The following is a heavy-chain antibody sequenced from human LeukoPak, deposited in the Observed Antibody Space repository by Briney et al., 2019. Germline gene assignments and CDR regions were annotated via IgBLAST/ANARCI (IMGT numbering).Heavy chain of an antibody. Sequence: GGSLRLSCAASGFTFDDYSMHWVRQAPGKGLEWVAFIRYDGSNKYYADSVKGRFTISRDNSKNTLYLQMNSLRAEDTAVYYCAKTHYDSSGQYSDYWGQGTLVTVPS. CDR1: GFTFDDYS. D-gene: IGHD3-22*01. CDR2: IRYDGSNK. J-gene: IGHJ4*02. V-gene: IGHV3-30*02. CDR3: AKTHYDSSGQYSDY.